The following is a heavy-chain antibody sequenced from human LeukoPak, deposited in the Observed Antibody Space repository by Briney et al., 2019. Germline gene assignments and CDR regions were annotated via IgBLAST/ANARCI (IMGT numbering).Heavy chain of an antibody. CDR2: ISGSGGKT. Sequence: GGSLRLSCAASGFTFSSFAMTWVRQAPGKGLEWVSVISGSGGKTYYADSVKGRLTLSRDNSNRTLFLEMSSLRVEDTAVYYCAREGTYYDSSGYYVSWGQGTLVTVSA. V-gene: IGHV3-23*01. CDR3: AREGTYYDSSGYYVS. J-gene: IGHJ5*02. CDR1: GFTFSSFA. D-gene: IGHD3-22*01.